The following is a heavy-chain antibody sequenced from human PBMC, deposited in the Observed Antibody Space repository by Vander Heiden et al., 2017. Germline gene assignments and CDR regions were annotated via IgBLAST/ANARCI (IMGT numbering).Heavy chain of an antibody. CDR1: GFTFSSYG. J-gene: IGHJ6*02. CDR3: ANSQGYYYGMDV. Sequence: QVQLVEYGGGVVQPGRSLRLSCAASGFTFSSYGMHWVRQFPGKGLEWVAVITFDGTSKYHADSVEGRFTISRDNSKNTLYLQMNSLRIEDTAVYYCANSQGYYYGMDVWGQGTTVTVSS. V-gene: IGHV3-30*18. CDR2: ITFDGTSK.